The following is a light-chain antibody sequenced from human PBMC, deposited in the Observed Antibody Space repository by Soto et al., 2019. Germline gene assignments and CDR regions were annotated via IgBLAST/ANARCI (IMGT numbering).Light chain of an antibody. CDR3: CSYAGSSTFV. Sequence: QSALTQPASVSGSPGQSITISCTGTSTDVGSYNLVSWYQQHPGKAPKLMIYEDSKWPSGVSNRFSGSKSGNTASLTISGLQAEDEADYYCCSYAGSSTFVFGGGTKLTVL. V-gene: IGLV2-23*02. J-gene: IGLJ2*01. CDR2: EDS. CDR1: STDVGSYNL.